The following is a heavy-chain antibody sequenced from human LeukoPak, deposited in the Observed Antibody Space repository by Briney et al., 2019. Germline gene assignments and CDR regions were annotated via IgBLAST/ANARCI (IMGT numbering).Heavy chain of an antibody. CDR3: ARTHDDYYGSGSSGMDV. CDR2: IYSGGST. CDR1: GFTVSSNY. J-gene: IGHJ6*02. D-gene: IGHD3-10*01. V-gene: IGHV3-53*01. Sequence: GGSLRLSCAASGFTVSSNYMSWVRQAPGKGLEWVSVIYSGGSTYYADSVKGRFTISRDNSKNTLYLQMNSLRAEDTAVYYCARTHDDYYGSGSSGMDVWGQGTTVTVSS.